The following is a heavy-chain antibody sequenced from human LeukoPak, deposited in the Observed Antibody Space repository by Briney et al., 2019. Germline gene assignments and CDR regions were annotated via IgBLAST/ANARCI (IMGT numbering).Heavy chain of an antibody. Sequence: GASVKVSCKASGGTFSSYAISWVRQAPGQGLEWMGGIIPIFGTANYAQKFQGRVTITADESTSTAYMELSSLRSEDTAVYYCAREGVVGATGGSEAPGAFDIWGQGTMVTVSS. CDR2: IIPIFGTA. J-gene: IGHJ3*02. CDR1: GGTFSSYA. D-gene: IGHD1-26*01. CDR3: AREGVVGATGGSEAPGAFDI. V-gene: IGHV1-69*13.